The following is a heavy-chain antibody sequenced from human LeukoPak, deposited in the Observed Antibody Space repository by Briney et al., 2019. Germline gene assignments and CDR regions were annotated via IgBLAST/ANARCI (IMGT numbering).Heavy chain of an antibody. V-gene: IGHV3-23*01. J-gene: IGHJ4*02. D-gene: IGHD3-9*01. Sequence: GGSLRLSCAASGFTFSSYAMSWVRQAPGKGLEWVSVISGSGGSTYYADSVKDWFTISRDNSRNTVYLQMNSLRAEDTAVYYCAKGHYDILAGYSRSEGLALDYWGQGTLVTVSS. CDR1: GFTFSSYA. CDR3: AKGHYDILAGYSRSEGLALDY. CDR2: ISGSGGST.